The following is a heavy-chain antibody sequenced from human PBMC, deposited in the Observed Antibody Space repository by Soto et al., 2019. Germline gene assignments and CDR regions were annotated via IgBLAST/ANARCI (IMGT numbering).Heavy chain of an antibody. V-gene: IGHV3-7*01. Sequence: GGSLRLSCAASGFTFSSYWMSWVRQAPGKGLEWVANIKQDGSEKYYVDSVKGRFTISRDNAKNSLYLQMNSLRAEDTAVYYCARDQIAVAGAFDIWGQGIMVTVSS. CDR1: GFTFSSYW. J-gene: IGHJ3*02. CDR3: ARDQIAVAGAFDI. D-gene: IGHD6-19*01. CDR2: IKQDGSEK.